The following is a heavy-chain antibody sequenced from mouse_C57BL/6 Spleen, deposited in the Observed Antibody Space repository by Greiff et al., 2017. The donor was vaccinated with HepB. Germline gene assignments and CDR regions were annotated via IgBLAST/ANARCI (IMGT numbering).Heavy chain of an antibody. CDR1: GYSFTGYY. Sequence: EVQLQQSGPELVKPGASVKISCKASGYSFTGYYMHWVKQSSEKSLEWIGEINPSTGGTSYNQKFKGKATLTVDKSSSTAYMQLKSLTSEDSAVYYCARDYLYAMDYWGQGTSVTVSS. V-gene: IGHV1-43*01. J-gene: IGHJ4*01. D-gene: IGHD5-5*01. CDR2: INPSTGGT. CDR3: ARDYLYAMDY.